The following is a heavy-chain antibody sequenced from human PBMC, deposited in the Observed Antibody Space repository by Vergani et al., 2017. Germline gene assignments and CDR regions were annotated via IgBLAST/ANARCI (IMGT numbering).Heavy chain of an antibody. D-gene: IGHD3-22*01. Sequence: QVTLKESSPALVKPTQTLTLTCTFSGFSLSTSGMRVSWIRQPPGKALEWLARIDWDDDKFYSTSLKTRLTISKDTSKNQVVLTMTNMDPVDTATYYCARSYYYDSSGYYYGVAFDIWGQGTMVTVSS. CDR2: IDWDDDK. CDR1: GFSLSTSGMR. CDR3: ARSYYYDSSGYYYGVAFDI. J-gene: IGHJ3*02. V-gene: IGHV2-70*04.